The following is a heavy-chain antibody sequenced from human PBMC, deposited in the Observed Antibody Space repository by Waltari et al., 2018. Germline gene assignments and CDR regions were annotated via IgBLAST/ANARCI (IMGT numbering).Heavy chain of an antibody. CDR2: ISYAGTT. CDR3: ATYIGASVGTAAFDV. J-gene: IGHJ3*01. V-gene: IGHV4-39*01. Sequence: QLQLQESGPGPVKPSETLSLTCSVSGGSIDTPKHYWSWIRQPPGQGLEWIGTISYAGTTYTNPSLRSRLTMSRDTSKNQVSLTLGSTTAADTAVYYCATYIGASVGTAAFDVWGQGTMVTVSS. D-gene: IGHD5-12*01. CDR1: GGSIDTPKHY.